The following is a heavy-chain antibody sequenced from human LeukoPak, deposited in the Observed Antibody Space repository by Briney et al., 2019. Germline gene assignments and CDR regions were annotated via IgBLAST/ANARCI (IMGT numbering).Heavy chain of an antibody. D-gene: IGHD6-13*01. Sequence: ASVKVSCKASGYTFTSYGISWVRQAPGQGLEWMGWISAYNGNTNYAQKLQGRVTMTTDTSTSTAYMELRSLRSDDTAVYYCARDFWQQLVGNYFDYWGQGTLVTVSS. CDR2: ISAYNGNT. V-gene: IGHV1-18*01. CDR1: GYTFTSYG. J-gene: IGHJ4*02. CDR3: ARDFWQQLVGNYFDY.